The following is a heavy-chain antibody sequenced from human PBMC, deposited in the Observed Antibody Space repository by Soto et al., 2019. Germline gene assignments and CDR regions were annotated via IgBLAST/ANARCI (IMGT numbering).Heavy chain of an antibody. D-gene: IGHD5-12*01. J-gene: IGHJ4*02. CDR2: MSSRSDYI. CDR3: AREVDFGFDY. V-gene: IGHV3-21*01. CDR1: GFIFRSYS. Sequence: GGSLRLSCAASGFIFRSYSMNWVRQAPGKGLEWISSMSSRSDYIYYADSLKGRFTISRDNAKNSLYLQMNSLRADDTAVYYCAREVDFGFDYWGQGTPVTVAS.